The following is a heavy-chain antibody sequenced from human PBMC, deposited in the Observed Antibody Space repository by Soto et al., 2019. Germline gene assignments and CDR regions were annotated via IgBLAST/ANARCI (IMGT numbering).Heavy chain of an antibody. J-gene: IGHJ4*02. CDR1: GYSFTGLD. Sequence: QVQLVQSGAEVREPGASVKVSCKASGYSFTGLDINWVRQTTGQGLEWMGWMQPSSGRTGYAQKFQGRVTMTRDTTISTAYMELSSLTSEDTAFYYCARGVTAGVDYWGQRTLVTVSS. D-gene: IGHD1-26*01. CDR2: MQPSSGRT. V-gene: IGHV1-8*01. CDR3: ARGVTAGVDY.